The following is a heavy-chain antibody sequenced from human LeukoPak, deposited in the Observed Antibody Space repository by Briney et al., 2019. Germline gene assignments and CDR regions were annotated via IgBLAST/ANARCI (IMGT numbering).Heavy chain of an antibody. J-gene: IGHJ4*02. Sequence: PSETLSLTCTVSGGSISGYYWSWIRQPAGKGLEWIGRIYTSGSTNYNPSLKSRVTMSVDTSKNQFSLKLSSVTAADTAVYYCAREQWLVLYAFDYWGQGTLVTVSS. CDR3: AREQWLVLYAFDY. V-gene: IGHV4-4*07. CDR1: GGSISGYY. D-gene: IGHD6-19*01. CDR2: IYTSGST.